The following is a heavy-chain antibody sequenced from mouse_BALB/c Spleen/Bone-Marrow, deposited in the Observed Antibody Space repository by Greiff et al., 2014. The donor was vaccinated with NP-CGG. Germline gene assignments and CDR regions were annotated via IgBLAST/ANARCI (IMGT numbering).Heavy chain of an antibody. Sequence: VKLVESGAELVKPGASVKLSCKASGYTFTSYWMHWVKQRPGQGLEWIGEIDPSDSYTKYNQNFKGKATLTVDKSSSTAYIQLSSLTSEDSAVYYCARLGIYYYGSSYGAMDYWGQGTSVTVSS. V-gene: IGHV1-69*02. D-gene: IGHD1-1*01. CDR1: GYTFTSYW. J-gene: IGHJ4*01. CDR3: ARLGIYYYGSSYGAMDY. CDR2: IDPSDSYT.